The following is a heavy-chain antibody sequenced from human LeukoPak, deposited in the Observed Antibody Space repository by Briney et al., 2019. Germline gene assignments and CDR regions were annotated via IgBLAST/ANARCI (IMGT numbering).Heavy chain of an antibody. CDR2: INHSGST. CDR3: ARGRADCGGDCYPTTQNDY. J-gene: IGHJ4*02. D-gene: IGHD2-21*02. CDR1: GGSFSGYY. V-gene: IGHV4-34*01. Sequence: SETLSLTCAVYGGSFSGYYWSWIRQPPGKGLEWIGEINHSGSTNYNPSLKSRVTMSVDTSKNQFSLKLSSVTAADTAVYYCARGRADCGGDCYPTTQNDYWGQGTLVTVSS.